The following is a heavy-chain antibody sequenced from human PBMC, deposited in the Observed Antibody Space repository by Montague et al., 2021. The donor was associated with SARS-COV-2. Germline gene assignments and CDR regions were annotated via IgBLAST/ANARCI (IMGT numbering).Heavy chain of an antibody. CDR1: GFTFDNYW. J-gene: IGHJ2*01. CDR3: ARDPAFAAFDL. D-gene: IGHD6-25*01. Sequence: SLRLSCGASGFTFDNYWMAWVRQVPEKGLEWVASVNQDASEKYYVDSVKGRFTISRDNAKNSLSLQMSSLRVEDTAMYYCARDPAFAAFDLWGRGSLVIVSS. V-gene: IGHV3-7*05. CDR2: VNQDASEK.